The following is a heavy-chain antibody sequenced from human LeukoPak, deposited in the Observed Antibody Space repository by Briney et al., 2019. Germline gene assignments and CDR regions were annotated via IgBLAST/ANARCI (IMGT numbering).Heavy chain of an antibody. CDR2: IIPIFGTA. V-gene: IGHV1-69*06. CDR3: ARGLGDYGDCVDCLYFDY. D-gene: IGHD4-17*01. J-gene: IGHJ4*02. CDR1: GGTFSSYA. Sequence: VASVKVSCKASGGTFSSYAMSWVRQAPGQGLEWMGEIIPIFGTANYAQKFQGRVTITADKSTSTAYMELSSLRSEDTAVYYCARGLGDYGDCVDCLYFDYWGQGTLVTVSS.